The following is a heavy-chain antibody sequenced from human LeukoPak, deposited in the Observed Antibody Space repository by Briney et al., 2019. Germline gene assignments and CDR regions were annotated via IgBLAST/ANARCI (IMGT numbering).Heavy chain of an antibody. CDR2: IYYSGST. Sequence: PSETLSLTCTVSGGSISSSSYYWGWIRQPPGKGLEWIGGIYYSGSTNYNPSLKSRVTMSVDTSKNQFSLKLSSVTAADTAVYYCAREVTMVRGGTLLFDYWGQGTLVTVSS. J-gene: IGHJ4*02. CDR1: GGSISSSSYY. D-gene: IGHD3-10*01. CDR3: AREVTMVRGGTLLFDY. V-gene: IGHV4-39*07.